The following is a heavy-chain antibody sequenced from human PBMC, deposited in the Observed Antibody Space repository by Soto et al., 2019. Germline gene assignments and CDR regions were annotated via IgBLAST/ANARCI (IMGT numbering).Heavy chain of an antibody. CDR3: AKDHVGDY. CDR1: GFTFSSFG. CDR2: ISFDESNK. D-gene: IGHD1-26*01. V-gene: IGHV3-33*06. J-gene: IGHJ4*02. Sequence: QVQLVESGGGVVQPGRSLRLSCVASGFTFSSFGMHWVRQAPGKGLEWVAVISFDESNKYYADSVKGRFTISRDNSKNTLYLEMNSLRAEDTAVYFCAKDHVGDYWGQGTLVTVSS.